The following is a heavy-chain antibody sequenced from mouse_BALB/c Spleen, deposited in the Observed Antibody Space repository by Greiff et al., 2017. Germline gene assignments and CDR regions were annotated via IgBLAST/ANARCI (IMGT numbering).Heavy chain of an antibody. D-gene: IGHD1-1*01. CDR1: GFTFSNYW. J-gene: IGHJ3*01. CDR2: IRLKSNNYAT. CDR3: TPHYYGSSYGLFAY. V-gene: IGHV6-6*02. Sequence: EVKLMESGGGLVQPGGSMKLSCVASGFTFSNYWMNWVRQSPEKGLEWVAEIRLKSNNYATHYAESVKGRFTISRDDSKSSVYLQMNNLRAEDTGIYYCTPHYYGSSYGLFAYWGQGTLVTVSA.